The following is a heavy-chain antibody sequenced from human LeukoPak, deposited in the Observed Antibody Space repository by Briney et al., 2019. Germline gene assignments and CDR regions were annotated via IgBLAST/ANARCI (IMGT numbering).Heavy chain of an antibody. CDR3: ARDRSSSSWLGVYYYYYGMDV. CDR1: GFTFSSYG. J-gene: IGHJ6*02. V-gene: IGHV3-53*01. CDR2: IYSGGST. D-gene: IGHD6-13*01. Sequence: PGGSLRLSCAASGFTFSSYGMHWVRQAPGKGLEWVSVIYSGGSTYYADSVKGRFTISRDNSKNTLYLQMNSLRAEDTAVYYCARDRSSSSWLGVYYYYYGMDVWGQGTTVTVSS.